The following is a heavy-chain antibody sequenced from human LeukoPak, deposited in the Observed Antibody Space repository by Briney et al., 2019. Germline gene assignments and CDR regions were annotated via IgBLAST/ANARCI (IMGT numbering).Heavy chain of an antibody. V-gene: IGHV3-30*02. Sequence: GGSLRLSCAASGFTFSSYGMHWVRQAPGKGLEWVAFIRYDGSNKYYADSVKGRFTISRDNSKNTLYLQMNSLRAEDTAVYYCAKDLGHGNYVGYLDYWGRGTLVTVSS. CDR3: AKDLGHGNYVGYLDY. CDR2: IRYDGSNK. J-gene: IGHJ4*02. D-gene: IGHD4-17*01. CDR1: GFTFSSYG.